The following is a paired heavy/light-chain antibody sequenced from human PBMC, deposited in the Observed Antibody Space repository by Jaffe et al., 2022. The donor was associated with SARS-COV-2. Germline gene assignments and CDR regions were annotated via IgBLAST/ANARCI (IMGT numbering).Light chain of an antibody. J-gene: IGKJ3*01. CDR2: LGS. CDR3: MQALQTGT. V-gene: IGKV2-28*01. Sequence: DIVMTQSPLSLPVTPGEPASISCRSSQSLLHSNGYNYLDWYLQKPGQSPQLLIYLGSNRASGVPDRFSGSGSGTDFTLKISRVEAEDVGVYYCMQALQTGTFGPGTKVDIK. CDR1: QSLLHSNGYNY.
Heavy chain of an antibody. CDR1: GGSISSYY. D-gene: IGHD3-3*01. CDR3: ARGRNLLRFLEWAGTHQRWYGMDV. Sequence: QVQLQESGPGLVKPSETLSLTCTVSGGSISSYYWSWIRQPPGKGLEWIGYIYYSGSTNYNPSLKSRVTISVDTSKNQFSLKLSSVTAADTAVYYCARGRNLLRFLEWAGTHQRWYGMDVWGQGTTVTVSS. CDR2: IYYSGST. V-gene: IGHV4-59*01. J-gene: IGHJ6*02.